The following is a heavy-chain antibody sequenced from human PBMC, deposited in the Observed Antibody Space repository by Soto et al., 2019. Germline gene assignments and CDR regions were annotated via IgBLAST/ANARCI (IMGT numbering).Heavy chain of an antibody. J-gene: IGHJ6*02. Sequence: KPSETLSLTCTVSGGSISSGGYYWSWIRQHPGKGLEWIGYIYYSGSTYYNPSLKSRVTISVDTSKNQFSLKLSSVTAADTAVYYRARDYRSYGPNNYYYGMGVWGQGTTVTVSS. CDR3: ARDYRSYGPNNYYYGMGV. D-gene: IGHD5-18*01. V-gene: IGHV4-31*03. CDR2: IYYSGST. CDR1: GGSISSGGYY.